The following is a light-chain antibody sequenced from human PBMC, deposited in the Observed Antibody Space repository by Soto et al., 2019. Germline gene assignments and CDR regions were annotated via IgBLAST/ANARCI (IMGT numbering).Light chain of an antibody. J-gene: IGLJ1*01. CDR2: EGS. CDR1: SSDVGSYNL. CDR3: CSYAGRSTFDV. Sequence: QSVLAQPASVSGSPGQSITISCTGTSSDVGSYNLVSWYQQHPGKAPKLMIYEGSKRPSGVSNRFSGSKSGNTASLTISGLQAEDEADYYCCSYAGRSTFDVFGTGTKVPVL. V-gene: IGLV2-23*03.